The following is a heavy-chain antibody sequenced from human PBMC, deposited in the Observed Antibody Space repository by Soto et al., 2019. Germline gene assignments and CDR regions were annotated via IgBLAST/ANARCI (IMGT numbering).Heavy chain of an antibody. Sequence: QVQLQQWGAGLLKPSETLSLTCAVYGGSFSGYYWSWIRQPPGKGLEWIGEINHSGSTNYNPSLKGRVTISVDTSNNQFSLKLSFVTAADTAVYYCARSPARSYYDFWSGYSGTNWFDPWGQGTLVAVSS. CDR2: INHSGST. J-gene: IGHJ5*02. D-gene: IGHD3-3*01. V-gene: IGHV4-34*01. CDR3: ARSPARSYYDFWSGYSGTNWFDP. CDR1: GGSFSGYY.